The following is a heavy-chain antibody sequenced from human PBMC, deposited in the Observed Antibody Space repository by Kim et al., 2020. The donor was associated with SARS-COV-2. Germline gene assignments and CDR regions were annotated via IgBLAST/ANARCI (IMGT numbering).Heavy chain of an antibody. J-gene: IGHJ1*01. D-gene: IGHD6-6*01. CDR2: ISWNSGNI. CDR1: GFTFDDYA. CDR3: AKDAIAARLGYFQY. Sequence: SLRLXCAASGFTFDDYAMHWVRQAPGKGLEWVSGISWNSGNIGYADSVKGRFTISRDNAKNSLYLQMNSLRAEDTALYYCAKDAIAARLGYFQYWGQGTLVTVSS. V-gene: IGHV3-9*01.